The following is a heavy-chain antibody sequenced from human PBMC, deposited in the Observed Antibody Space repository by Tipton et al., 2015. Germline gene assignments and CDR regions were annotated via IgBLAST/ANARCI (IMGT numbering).Heavy chain of an antibody. CDR1: GYSFTTSW. CDR2: ISHSGNT. D-gene: IGHD3-9*01. V-gene: IGHV5-51*01. Sequence: QLVQSGAEVKKPGESLKISCKGSGYSFTTSWIGWVRQMPGKGLEWMGSISHSGNTYYNPSLKSRVTMSRDTSKNQFSLKLTSVTAADTAVYYCACQDYDSLTRDYQTVDYWGQGTLVTVSS. CDR3: ACQDYDSLTRDYQTVDY. J-gene: IGHJ4*02.